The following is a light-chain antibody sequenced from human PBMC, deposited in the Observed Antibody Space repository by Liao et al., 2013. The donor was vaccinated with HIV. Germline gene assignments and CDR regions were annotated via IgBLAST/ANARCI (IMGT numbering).Light chain of an antibody. J-gene: IGLJ3*02. V-gene: IGLV3-1*01. CDR3: QAWDSYSWV. CDR2: EDT. CDR1: KLGDKY. Sequence: SYELTQSPSVSVSPGQTASITCSGDKLGDKYACWYQQKPGQSPVLVIYEDTKRPSGIPERFSGSNSGNTATLTISGTQTMDEADYYCQAWDSYSWVFGGGTELTVL.